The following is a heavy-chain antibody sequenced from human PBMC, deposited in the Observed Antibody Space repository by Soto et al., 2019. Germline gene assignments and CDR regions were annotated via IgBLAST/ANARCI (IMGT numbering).Heavy chain of an antibody. D-gene: IGHD3-10*01. CDR2: IDPSGGST. V-gene: IGHV1-46*01. CDR3: ARDPTALRFDY. Sequence: QVQLVQSGAEVKKPGASVKVSCKASGYTFTSYYIRWVRQAPGQGLEWMGIIDPSGGSTTYAQRFKGRVSMTSDTYTSTVYMELSSLRSEETAVYYCARDPTALRFDYWGQGARVTGSS. CDR1: GYTFTSYY. J-gene: IGHJ4*02.